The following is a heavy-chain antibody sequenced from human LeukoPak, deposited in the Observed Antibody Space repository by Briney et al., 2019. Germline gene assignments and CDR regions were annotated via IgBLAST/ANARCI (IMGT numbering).Heavy chain of an antibody. Sequence: GGSLRLSCAASGFTFSSYGMHWVRQAPGKGLEWVAFIRYDGSNKYYADSVKGRFTISRDNSKNTLYLQMNSLRAEDTAVYYCAKLVGDYYYYYMDVWGKGTTVTISS. J-gene: IGHJ6*03. CDR3: AKLVGDYYYYYMDV. V-gene: IGHV3-30*02. D-gene: IGHD2-21*01. CDR2: IRYDGSNK. CDR1: GFTFSSYG.